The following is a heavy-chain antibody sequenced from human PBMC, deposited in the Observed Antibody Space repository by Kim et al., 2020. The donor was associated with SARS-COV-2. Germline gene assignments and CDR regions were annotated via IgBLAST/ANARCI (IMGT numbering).Heavy chain of an antibody. Sequence: SETLSLTCTVSGGSISSYYWSWIRQPPGKGLEWIGYIYYSGSTNYNPSLKSRVTISVDTSKNQFSLKLSSVTAADTAVYYCASTLPGSYEFYFDYWGQGTLVTVSS. V-gene: IGHV4-59*08. CDR2: IYYSGST. CDR1: GGSISSYY. J-gene: IGHJ4*02. CDR3: ASTLPGSYEFYFDY. D-gene: IGHD1-26*01.